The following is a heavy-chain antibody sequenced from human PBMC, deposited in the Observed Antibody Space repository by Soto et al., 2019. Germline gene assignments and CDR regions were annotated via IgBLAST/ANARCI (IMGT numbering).Heavy chain of an antibody. CDR3: ARRISGYDFPYYYYGMDV. V-gene: IGHV1-18*04. Sequence: QVQLVQSGAEVKKPGASVKVSCKASGYTFTSYGISWVRQAPGQGLEWMGWISAYNGNTNYAQKLQGRVTMTTDTSTSTAYRELRSLRSDDTAVYYCARRISGYDFPYYYYGMDVWGQGTTVTVSS. D-gene: IGHD5-12*01. J-gene: IGHJ6*02. CDR2: ISAYNGNT. CDR1: GYTFTSYG.